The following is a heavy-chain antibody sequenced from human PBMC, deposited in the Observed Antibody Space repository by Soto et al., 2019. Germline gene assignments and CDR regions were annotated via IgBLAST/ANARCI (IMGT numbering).Heavy chain of an antibody. CDR3: STTGLRGAGCCSFDY. Sequence: ASVKVSCKVSGYTLSELSMHWVRQAPGEGFEWMGGFDPEGSDTIYAQKFQGRVTMTSDTSTETAYMELESLTSEDKAFYYCSTTGLRGAGCCSFDYWGQGTLVTVSS. V-gene: IGHV1-24*01. D-gene: IGHD2-21*01. J-gene: IGHJ4*02. CDR2: FDPEGSDT. CDR1: GYTLSELS.